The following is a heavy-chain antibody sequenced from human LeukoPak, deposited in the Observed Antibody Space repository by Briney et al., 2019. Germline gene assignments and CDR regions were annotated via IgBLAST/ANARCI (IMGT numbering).Heavy chain of an antibody. CDR2: INPNSGGT. D-gene: IGHD2-2*01. CDR3: AIVSCDSTSCLSIEDL. J-gene: IGHJ1*01. V-gene: IGHV1-2*02. CDR1: GYTFITNG. Sequence: GSSVKLSFKGSGYTFITNGMRWERRAPGQGLEWMGWINPNSGGTNYAQKFQGRVTMTRDTSISTVYMELSRLRSDDTAVYYCAIVSCDSTSCLSIEDLGGQGPVVSVFS.